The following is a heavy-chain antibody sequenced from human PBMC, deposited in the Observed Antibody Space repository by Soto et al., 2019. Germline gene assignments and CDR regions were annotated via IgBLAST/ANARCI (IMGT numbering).Heavy chain of an antibody. D-gene: IGHD1-7*01. CDR2: IYHSGYT. V-gene: IGHV4-30-2*01. Sequence: QMRLQESGSGLVKPSQTVSLTCAVSGGSISSGGYAWNWIRQPPGKGLEWIGYIYHSGYTSYNPSLKNRVTISVDKSKNQFSLTLSFVTAADTAVYYCARDSLTGNYFDPWGQGTLVTVSS. CDR3: ARDSLTGNYFDP. CDR1: GGSISSGGYA. J-gene: IGHJ5*02.